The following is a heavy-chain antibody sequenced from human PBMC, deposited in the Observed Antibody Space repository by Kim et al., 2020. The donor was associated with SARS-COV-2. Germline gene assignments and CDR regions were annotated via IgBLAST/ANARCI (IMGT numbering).Heavy chain of an antibody. J-gene: IGHJ5*02. V-gene: IGHV4-34*01. CDR2: INHSGST. CDR1: GGSFSGYY. CDR3: ARRNIDYVWGSYRSPWFDP. D-gene: IGHD3-16*02. Sequence: SETLSLTCAVYGGSFSGYYWSWIRQPPGKGLEWIGEINHSGSTNYNPSLKSRVTISVDTSKNQFSLKLSSVTAADTAVYYCARRNIDYVWGSYRSPWFDPWGQGTLVTVSS.